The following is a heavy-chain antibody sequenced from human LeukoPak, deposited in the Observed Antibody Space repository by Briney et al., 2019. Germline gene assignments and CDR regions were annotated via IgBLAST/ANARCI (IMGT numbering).Heavy chain of an antibody. Sequence: GASVKVSCKASGGTFSSYAISWVGQAPGQGLEWWGRIIPSLGIANYAQKFQGRVTITADKSTSTAYMELSSLRSEDTAVYYCARDLRAVAGTTDYWGQGTLVSVSS. V-gene: IGHV1-69*04. D-gene: IGHD6-19*01. CDR1: GGTFSSYA. J-gene: IGHJ4*02. CDR2: IIPSLGIA. CDR3: ARDLRAVAGTTDY.